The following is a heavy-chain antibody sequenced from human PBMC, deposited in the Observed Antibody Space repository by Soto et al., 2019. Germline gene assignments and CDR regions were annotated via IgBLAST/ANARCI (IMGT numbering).Heavy chain of an antibody. V-gene: IGHV3-48*02. D-gene: IGHD5-18*01. CDR3: ARGGPYSYGYNWFDP. Sequence: GGSLRLSCAASGFTFSSYSMNWVRQAPGKGLEWVSYISSSSSTIYYADSVKGRFTISRDNAKNSLYLQMNSLRDEDTAVYYCARGGPYSYGYNWFDPWGQGTLVTVSS. J-gene: IGHJ5*02. CDR1: GFTFSSYS. CDR2: ISSSSSTI.